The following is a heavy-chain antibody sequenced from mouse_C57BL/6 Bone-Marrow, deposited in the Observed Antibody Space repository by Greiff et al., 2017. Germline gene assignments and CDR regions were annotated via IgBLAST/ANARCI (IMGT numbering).Heavy chain of an antibody. D-gene: IGHD2-1*01. Sequence: QVQLQQSGAELARPGASVKLSCKASGYTFTSYGISWVKQRTGQGLEWIGEIYPRSGNTYYNEKFKGKAALTADKSSSTAYMELRSLTSEDSAVYFCARIYYGVLNYFDYWGQGTTLTVSS. CDR2: IYPRSGNT. J-gene: IGHJ2*01. CDR3: ARIYYGVLNYFDY. CDR1: GYTFTSYG. V-gene: IGHV1-81*01.